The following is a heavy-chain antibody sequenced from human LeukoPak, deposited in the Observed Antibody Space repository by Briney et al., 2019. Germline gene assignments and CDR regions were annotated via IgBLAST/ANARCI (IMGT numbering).Heavy chain of an antibody. CDR2: ITGSGDST. CDR1: GFTFSSCV. J-gene: IGHJ4*02. CDR3: AKIEDWGRPSYFSY. D-gene: IGHD3-16*01. V-gene: IGHV3-23*01. Sequence: GGSLRLSCAASGFTFSSCVMSWVRQAPGKGLEWVPVITGSGDSTYYADSVKGRFTISRDNSENTLYLQMNSLRAEDTAEYFCAKIEDWGRPSYFSYWGQGTLVTVSS.